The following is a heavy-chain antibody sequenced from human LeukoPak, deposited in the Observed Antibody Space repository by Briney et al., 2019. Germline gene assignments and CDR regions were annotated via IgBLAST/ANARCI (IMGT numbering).Heavy chain of an antibody. CDR3: AKDRRLIAAAGTYDY. J-gene: IGHJ4*02. Sequence: PGGSLRLSCAASGFTFSSYAMSWVRQAPGKGLGWVSAISGSGGSTYYADSVKGRFTISRDNSKNTLYLQMNSLRAEDTAVYYCAKDRRLIAAAGTYDYWGQGTLVTVSS. V-gene: IGHV3-23*01. CDR2: ISGSGGST. CDR1: GFTFSSYA. D-gene: IGHD6-13*01.